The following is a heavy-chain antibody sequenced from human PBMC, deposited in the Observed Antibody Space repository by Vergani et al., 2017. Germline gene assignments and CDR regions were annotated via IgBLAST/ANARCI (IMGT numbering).Heavy chain of an antibody. V-gene: IGHV3-23*01. CDR2: ISGSGGST. J-gene: IGHJ4*02. CDR1: GFTFSSYA. Sequence: EVQLLESGGGLVQPGGSLRLSCAASGFTFSSYAMSWVRQAPGKGLEWVSAISGSGGSTYYADSVKGRFTISRDNSKNTLYLQMNSLRAEDTAVYYWAKDMIVVVPGARPFDYWGQGTLVTVSS. CDR3: AKDMIVVVPGARPFDY. D-gene: IGHD3-22*01.